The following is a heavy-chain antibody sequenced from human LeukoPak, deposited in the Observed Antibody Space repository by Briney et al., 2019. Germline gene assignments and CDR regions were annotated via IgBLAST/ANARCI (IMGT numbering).Heavy chain of an antibody. J-gene: IGHJ6*03. CDR2: IKQDGSEK. V-gene: IGHV3-7*01. CDR1: GFTFSSYW. D-gene: IGHD6-6*01. CDR3: ARVIAARPARRTYYYMDV. Sequence: GESLRLSCAASGFTFSSYWMGWLGQAPGKGLEGVVNIKQDGSEKYYVDSVKGRFAISRDNAKDSLYLQMNSLRAEDTAVYHCARVIAARPARRTYYYMDVWGKGTTVTVSS.